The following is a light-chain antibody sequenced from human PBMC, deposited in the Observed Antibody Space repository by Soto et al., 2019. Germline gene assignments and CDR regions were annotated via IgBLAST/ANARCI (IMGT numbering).Light chain of an antibody. CDR2: VNSDGSH. CDR1: SGHSSYA. Sequence: QSVLTQSPSASASLGASVKLTCTLSSGHSSYAIAWHQQQPEKGPRYLMKVNSDGSHNKGDGIPDRFSGSSSGAERYLSISSLQSEDEADYYCHTWGNGIRVFGGGTKLTVL. J-gene: IGLJ3*02. V-gene: IGLV4-69*01. CDR3: HTWGNGIRV.